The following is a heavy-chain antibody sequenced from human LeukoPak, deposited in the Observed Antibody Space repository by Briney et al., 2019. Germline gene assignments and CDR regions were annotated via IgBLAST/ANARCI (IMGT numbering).Heavy chain of an antibody. CDR1: GGSISSYY. CDR2: IYYSGST. V-gene: IGHV4-59*01. J-gene: IGHJ4*02. CDR3: ASVFADGYFDY. Sequence: SETLSLTCTVSGGSISSYYWSWIRQPPGKGLEWIGYIYYSGSTNYNPSLKSRVTISVDTSKNQFSLKLSSVTAADTAVYYCASVFADGYFDYWGQGTLVTVSS. D-gene: IGHD5-24*01.